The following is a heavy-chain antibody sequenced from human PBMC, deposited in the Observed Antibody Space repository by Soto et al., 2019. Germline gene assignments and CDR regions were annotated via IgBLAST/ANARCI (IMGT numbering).Heavy chain of an antibody. CDR1: GFTFSSYG. CDR3: ARDHLVGATRRHSRGLGY. Sequence: PGGSLRLSCAASGFTFSSYGMHWVRQAPGKGLEWVAVIWYDGSNKYYADSVKGRFTISRDNSKNTLYLQMNSLRAEDTAVYYCARDHLVGATRRHSRGLGYWGQGTLVTVSS. CDR2: IWYDGSNK. J-gene: IGHJ4*02. D-gene: IGHD1-26*01. V-gene: IGHV3-33*01.